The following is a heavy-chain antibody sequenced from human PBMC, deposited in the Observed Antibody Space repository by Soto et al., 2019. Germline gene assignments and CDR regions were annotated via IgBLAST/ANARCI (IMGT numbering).Heavy chain of an antibody. J-gene: IGHJ4*02. D-gene: IGHD5-12*01. V-gene: IGHV3-30*18. CDR3: AKADIVATIPPHGPVYY. Sequence: GGSLRLSCAASGFTFSSYGMHCVRQAPGKGLEWVAVISYDGSNKYYADSVKGRFTIPRDNSKNTLYLQMNSPRAEDTAVYYCAKADIVATIPPHGPVYYWGQGTLVPVSS. CDR1: GFTFSSYG. CDR2: ISYDGSNK.